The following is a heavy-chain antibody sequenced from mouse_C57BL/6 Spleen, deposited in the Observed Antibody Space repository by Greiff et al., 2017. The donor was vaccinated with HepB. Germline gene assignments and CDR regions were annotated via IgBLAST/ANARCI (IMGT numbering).Heavy chain of an antibody. CDR2: IYPGDGDT. V-gene: IGHV1-82*01. CDR1: GYAFSSSW. CDR3: AREGGSTDAMDY. Sequence: QVQLQQSGPELVKPGASVKISCKASGYAFSSSWMNWVKQRPGKGLEWIGRIYPGDGDTNYNGKFKGKATLTADKSSSTAYMQLSSLTSEDSAVYFCAREGGSTDAMDYWGQGTSVTVSS. D-gene: IGHD1-1*01. J-gene: IGHJ4*01.